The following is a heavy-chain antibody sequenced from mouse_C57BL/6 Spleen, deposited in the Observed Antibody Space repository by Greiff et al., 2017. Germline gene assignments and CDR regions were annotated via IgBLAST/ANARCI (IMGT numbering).Heavy chain of an antibody. CDR2: IRNKANGYTT. Sequence: EVMLVESGGGLVQPGGSLSLSCAASGFTFTDYYMSWVRQPPGKALEWLGFIRNKANGYTTEYSASVKGRFTISRDNSQSILYLQMNALRAEDSATYYCARSTYYYGSEGAMDYWGQGTSVTVSS. CDR1: GFTFTDYY. CDR3: ARSTYYYGSEGAMDY. V-gene: IGHV7-3*01. J-gene: IGHJ4*01. D-gene: IGHD1-1*01.